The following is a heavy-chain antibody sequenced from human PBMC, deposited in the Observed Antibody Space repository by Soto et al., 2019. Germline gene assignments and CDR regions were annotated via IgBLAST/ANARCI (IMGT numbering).Heavy chain of an antibody. V-gene: IGHV3-23*01. D-gene: IGHD2-21*02. CDR3: AKVWPYCGGDCYSIYFDY. CDR1: GCTFSSYA. CDR2: ISGSGGST. Sequence: GGSLRLSCAASGCTFSSYAMSWVRQAPGKGLEWVSAISGSGGSTYYADSVKGRFTISRDNSKNTLYLQMNSLRAEDTAVYYCAKVWPYCGGDCYSIYFDYWGQGTLVTVSS. J-gene: IGHJ4*02.